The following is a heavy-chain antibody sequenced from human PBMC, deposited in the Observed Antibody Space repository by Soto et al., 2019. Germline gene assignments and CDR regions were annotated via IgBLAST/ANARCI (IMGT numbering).Heavy chain of an antibody. D-gene: IGHD1-26*01. CDR2: INPNSGDT. CDR3: ATQRSEWGLSFDY. J-gene: IGHJ4*02. CDR1: GYTFTGYY. V-gene: IGHV1-2*04. Sequence: QVQLVQSGAEVKKPGASVKVSCKASGYTFTGYYIHWVRQAPGQGLEWMGWINPNSGDTNYAQKFQCWVTMTRDTSITTAYMERSRLTSDDTAVYYCATQRSEWGLSFDYWGQGTLVTVSS.